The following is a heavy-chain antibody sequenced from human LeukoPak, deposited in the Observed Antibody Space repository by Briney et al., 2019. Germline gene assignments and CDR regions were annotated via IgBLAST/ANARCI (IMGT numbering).Heavy chain of an antibody. CDR3: ARHVGGHTFDN. D-gene: IGHD4-23*01. CDR1: GYTFTSYW. V-gene: IGHV5-51*01. Sequence: GESLKISCKGSGYTFTSYWIGWVRQMPGKGLEWMGIIYPDDSDTRYSPSLQGQITISADKSIRTAYLQWSSLEASDSAMYYCARHVGGHTFDNWGQGTLVTVSS. CDR2: IYPDDSDT. J-gene: IGHJ4*02.